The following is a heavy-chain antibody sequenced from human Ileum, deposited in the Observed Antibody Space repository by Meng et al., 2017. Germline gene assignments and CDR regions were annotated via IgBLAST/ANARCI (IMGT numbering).Heavy chain of an antibody. Sequence: VQPPGSVPGLGGPSETLSLTGTASGGSVSTSDYQWGWIRQPPGKGLEWIGYAGTNYNPSLKSRVTISVDTSKRQFSLKLTSVTAADTAVYYCARDHWGSLDYWGQGILVTVSS. CDR1: GGSVSTSDYQ. V-gene: IGHV4-61*08. CDR3: ARDHWGSLDY. J-gene: IGHJ4*02. D-gene: IGHD7-27*01. CDR2: AGT.